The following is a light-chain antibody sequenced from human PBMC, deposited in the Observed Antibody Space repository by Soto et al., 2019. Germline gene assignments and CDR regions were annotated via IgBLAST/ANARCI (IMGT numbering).Light chain of an antibody. V-gene: IGKV2-28*01. J-gene: IGKJ1*01. CDR3: MQALQAPLT. CDR2: LGS. Sequence: DIVMTQSPVSLPFTPGEPASISCRSSQSLLYSNGYNYLDWYLQKPGQSPQLLIYLGSNRASGVPDRFSGSVSGTDFTLKISRVEAEDVGLYYCMQALQAPLTFGQGTKVDIK. CDR1: QSLLYSNGYNY.